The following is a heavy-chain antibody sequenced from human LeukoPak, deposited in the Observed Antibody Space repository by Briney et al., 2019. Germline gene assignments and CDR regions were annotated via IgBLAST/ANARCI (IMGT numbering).Heavy chain of an antibody. CDR2: IGSTSSNI. D-gene: IGHD6-19*01. V-gene: IGHV3-48*01. CDR3: ASWSSGWYFDY. Sequence: PGGSLRLSCTSSGFTFSTYTMNWVRQAPGKGLEWVASIGSTSSNINYADSVEGRFTISRDNAKNSLYLQMNGLRAEDTAVYYCASWSSGWYFDYWGRGTLVTVSS. CDR1: GFTFSTYT. J-gene: IGHJ2*01.